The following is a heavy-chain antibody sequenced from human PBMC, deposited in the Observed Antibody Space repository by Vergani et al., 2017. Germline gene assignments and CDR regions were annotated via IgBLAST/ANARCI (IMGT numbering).Heavy chain of an antibody. D-gene: IGHD3-10*01. CDR1: GGSMSGYY. CDR2: MYHSGST. V-gene: IGHV4-59*01. Sequence: QVRLQESGPGLVKPSETLSLTCSVSGGSMSGYYWSWIRQPPGKELEWIGYMYHSGSTNYNPSRETRVPISGDTSKNQFSLKLNSVTAADTAVYYCGRVADFYGLGSRLLDLWGQGILVTVSS. J-gene: IGHJ5*02. CDR3: GRVADFYGLGSRLLDL.